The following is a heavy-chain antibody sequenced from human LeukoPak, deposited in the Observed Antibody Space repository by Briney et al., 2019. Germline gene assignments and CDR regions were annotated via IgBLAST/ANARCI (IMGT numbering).Heavy chain of an antibody. J-gene: IGHJ4*02. CDR3: ARDYFGSPSALDY. D-gene: IGHD1-26*01. CDR2: ISSGSSYI. V-gene: IGHV3-21*01. Sequence: GGSLRLSCAASGFTFSSYTMNWVRRAPGKGLEWVSIISSGSSYIHYADSVKGRFTISRDNAKNSLYLQMNSLSAEDTAVYYCARDYFGSPSALDYWGQGTLVTVSS. CDR1: GFTFSSYT.